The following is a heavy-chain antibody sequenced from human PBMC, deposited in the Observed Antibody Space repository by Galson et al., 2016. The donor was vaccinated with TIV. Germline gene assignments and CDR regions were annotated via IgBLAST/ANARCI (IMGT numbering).Heavy chain of an antibody. D-gene: IGHD4-23*01. CDR2: IRSKAYGGTT. Sequence: SLRLSCAASGFTFGDYAMSWVRQAPGKGLEWVGFIRSKAYGGTTDYAASVKGRFTVSRDDSQGIAYLQMNSLKTEDTAVCYCVREDLFGGNSFDYWGQGTLVTVSS. V-gene: IGHV3-49*04. CDR3: VREDLFGGNSFDY. J-gene: IGHJ4*02. CDR1: GFTFGDYA.